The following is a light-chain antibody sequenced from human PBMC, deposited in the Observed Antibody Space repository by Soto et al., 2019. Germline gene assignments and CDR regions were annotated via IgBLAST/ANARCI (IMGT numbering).Light chain of an antibody. CDR1: QSVSSN. J-gene: IGKJ1*01. CDR3: QKYNNWPRT. CDR2: GAS. V-gene: IGKV3-15*01. Sequence: DIVMTRSPANLSVSPWERATLSCRASQSVSSNLAWYQQKPGQAPRLLIYGASTRATGIPARFSGSGSGTEFTLTISSLQSEDFAVYYCQKYNNWPRTVGQGNKVDIK.